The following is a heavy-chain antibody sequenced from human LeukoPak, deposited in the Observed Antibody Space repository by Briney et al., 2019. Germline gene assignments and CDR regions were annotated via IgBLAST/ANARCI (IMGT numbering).Heavy chain of an antibody. D-gene: IGHD3-22*01. CDR2: INPNSGGT. V-gene: IGHV1-2*02. CDR3: ARAPNKPSDYYDSSGYYYGY. Sequence: AASVKVSCKASGYTFTGYYMHWVRQAPGQGLEWMGWINPNSGGTNYAQKFQGRVTMTRDTSISTAYMELSGLRSDDTAVYYCARAPNKPSDYYDSSGYYYGYWGQGTLVTVSS. J-gene: IGHJ4*02. CDR1: GYTFTGYY.